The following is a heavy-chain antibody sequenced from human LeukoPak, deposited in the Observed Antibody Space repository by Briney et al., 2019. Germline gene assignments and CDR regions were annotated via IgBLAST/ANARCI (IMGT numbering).Heavy chain of an antibody. V-gene: IGHV3-30*18. CDR2: ISYDGSNK. J-gene: IGHJ6*02. Sequence: GGSLRLSCAASGFNLSVYGMHWVRQAPGKGLEWVTLISYDGSNKYYADSVKGRFTISRDNSKNTLYLQMNSLRGEDTAVYYCAKGVGNYYYYALAVWGQGTTVTVSS. CDR1: GFNLSVYG. D-gene: IGHD1-1*01. CDR3: AKGVGNYYYYALAV.